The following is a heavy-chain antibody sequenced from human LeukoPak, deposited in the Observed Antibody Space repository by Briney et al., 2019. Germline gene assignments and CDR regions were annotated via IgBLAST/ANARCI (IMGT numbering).Heavy chain of an antibody. V-gene: IGHV1-69*02. Sequence: ASVKVSCKASGGTFSSYTISWVRQAPGRGLEWMGRIIPILGIANYAQKFQGRVTITADKSTSTAYMELSSLRSEDTAVYYCASAYYDFWSGYQFDYWGQGTLVTVSS. CDR2: IIPILGIA. CDR3: ASAYYDFWSGYQFDY. D-gene: IGHD3-3*01. J-gene: IGHJ4*02. CDR1: GGTFSSYT.